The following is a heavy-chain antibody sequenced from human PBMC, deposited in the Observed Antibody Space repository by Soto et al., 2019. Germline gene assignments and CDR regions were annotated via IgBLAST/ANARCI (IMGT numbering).Heavy chain of an antibody. D-gene: IGHD6-6*01. CDR3: ARDSPSYYSSSPVDY. J-gene: IGHJ4*02. CDR1: GFTFSSYW. V-gene: IGHV3-7*05. CDR2: IKQDGSEK. Sequence: PGGSLRLSCAASGFTFSSYWMSWVRQAPGKGLEWVANIKQDGSEKYYVDSVKGRFTISRDNAKNSLYLQMNSLRAEDTAVYYCARDSPSYYSSSPVDYWGQGTLVTVSS.